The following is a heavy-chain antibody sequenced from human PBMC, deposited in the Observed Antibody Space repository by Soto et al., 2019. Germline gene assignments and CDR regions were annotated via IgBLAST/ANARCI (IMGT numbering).Heavy chain of an antibody. CDR2: IYPGDSDT. V-gene: IGHV5-51*01. CDR3: ARPPYYYYGMDV. J-gene: IGHJ6*02. Sequence: GAEESVSILGVGGVRQMPGKGLEWMGIIYPGDSDTRYSPSFQGQVTISADKSISTAYLQWSSLKASDTAMYYCARPPYYYYGMDVWGQGTTVTVSS. CDR1: EESVSILG.